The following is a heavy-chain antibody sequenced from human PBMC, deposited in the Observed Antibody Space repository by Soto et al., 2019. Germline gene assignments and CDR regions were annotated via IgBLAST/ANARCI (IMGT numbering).Heavy chain of an antibody. CDR2: IYYSGST. J-gene: IGHJ5*02. D-gene: IGHD6-13*01. V-gene: IGHV4-39*01. Sequence: LSLTCTVSGGSISSSSYYWGWIRQPPGKGLEWIVSIYYSGSTYYNPSLKSRVTISVDTSKNQFSLKLSSVTAADTAVYYCARGGSSSWGGWFDPWGQGTLVTVSS. CDR1: GGSISSSSYY. CDR3: ARGGSSSWGGWFDP.